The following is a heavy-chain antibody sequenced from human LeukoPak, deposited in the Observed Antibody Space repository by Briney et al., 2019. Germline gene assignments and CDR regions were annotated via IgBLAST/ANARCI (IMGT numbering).Heavy chain of an antibody. CDR2: IIPIFGTA. Sequence: GASVKVSCKASGYTFTNYYMHWVRQAPGQGLEWMGGIIPIFGTANYAQKFQGRVTITADKSTSTAYMELSSLRSEDTAVYYCASGSLERSGWDYYYYMDVWGKGTTVTVSS. CDR3: ASGSLERSGWDYYYYMDV. J-gene: IGHJ6*03. CDR1: GYTFTNYY. V-gene: IGHV1-69*06. D-gene: IGHD6-19*01.